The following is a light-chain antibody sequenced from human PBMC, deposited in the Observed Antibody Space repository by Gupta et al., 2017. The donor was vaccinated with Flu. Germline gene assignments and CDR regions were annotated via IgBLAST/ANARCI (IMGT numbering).Light chain of an antibody. V-gene: IGKV1-33*01. CDR1: QEISKY. Sequence: PSSLSASVGDRVTITCQASQEISKYLNWYQQRPGKAPKILIYDASNLETGVPARFSGSGSGTDFTFTISSLQPEDLATYYCQQYGNHPITFGRGTKVEIK. CDR2: DAS. J-gene: IGKJ4*01. CDR3: QQYGNHPIT.